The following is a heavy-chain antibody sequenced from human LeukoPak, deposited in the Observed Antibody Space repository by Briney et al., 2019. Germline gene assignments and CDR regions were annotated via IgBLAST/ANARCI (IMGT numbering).Heavy chain of an antibody. CDR1: GFTFSSYG. CDR3: AKGPLLWFGEVDY. V-gene: IGHV3-30*02. Sequence: GGSLRLSCAASGFTFSSYGMHWVRQAPGKGLEWVAFIRYDGSNKYYADSVKGRFTISRDNSKNTLYLQMNSLRAEDTAVYYCAKGPLLWFGEVDYWGQGTLVTVSS. CDR2: IRYDGSNK. D-gene: IGHD3-10*01. J-gene: IGHJ4*02.